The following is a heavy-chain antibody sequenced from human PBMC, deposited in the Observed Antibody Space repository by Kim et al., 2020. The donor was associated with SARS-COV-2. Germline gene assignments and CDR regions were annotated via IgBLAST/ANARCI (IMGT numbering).Heavy chain of an antibody. CDR2: MTHYGNT. D-gene: IGHD4-17*01. V-gene: IGHV4-34*01. CDR3: APIYGDYSDFAH. CDR1: GASSNRFY. Sequence: SETLSLTCAVYGASSNRFYWSWIRQPPGKGLEWIGEMTHYGNTHYNPSLKSRFTMSVDTSKNQFSLRLTSVTAADTAIHYCAPIYGDYSDFAHWGPGTL. J-gene: IGHJ1*01.